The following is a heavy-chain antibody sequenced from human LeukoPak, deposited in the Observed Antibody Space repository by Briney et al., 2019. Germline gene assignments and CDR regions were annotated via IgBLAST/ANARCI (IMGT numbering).Heavy chain of an antibody. V-gene: IGHV3-21*01. CDR1: GFTFSSYA. J-gene: IGHJ6*04. D-gene: IGHD3-10*02. CDR3: AELGITMIGGV. CDR2: ISTSSSYI. Sequence: GGSLRLSCAASGFTFSSYAMSWVRQAPGNGLEWVSFISTSSSYIHNADSVKGRFTISRDNAKNSLYLQMNSLRAEDTAVYYCAELGITMIGGVWGKGTTVTISS.